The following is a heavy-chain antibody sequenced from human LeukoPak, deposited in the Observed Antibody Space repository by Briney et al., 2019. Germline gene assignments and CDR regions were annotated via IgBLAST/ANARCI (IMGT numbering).Heavy chain of an antibody. CDR2: ISSSSSYI. J-gene: IGHJ4*02. V-gene: IGHV3-21*01. CDR1: GFTFSSYS. D-gene: IGHD2-15*01. CDR3: ARDDFYCSGGSCYSGVGVDY. Sequence: GGSLRLSCAASGFTFSSYSMNWVRQAPGKGLEWVSSISSSSSYIYYAGSVKGRFTISRDNAKNSLYLQMNSLRAEDTAVYYCARDDFYCSGGSCYSGVGVDYWGQGTLVTVSS.